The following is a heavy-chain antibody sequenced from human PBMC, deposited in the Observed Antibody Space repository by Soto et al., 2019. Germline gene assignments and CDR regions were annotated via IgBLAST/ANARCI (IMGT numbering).Heavy chain of an antibody. CDR1: GFTFSRYW. D-gene: IGHD4-17*01. Sequence: EVQLVESGGALVQPGGSLRLSCGASGFTFSRYWMNWVRQAPGKGLEWVANINQDGGQTYYVDSVKGRFTISRNNAKNXXYLQMDSLRAEDTAVYYCASPPTNLDYDDDTWFDPWGQGTLVTVSS. J-gene: IGHJ5*02. CDR3: ASPPTNLDYDDDTWFDP. V-gene: IGHV3-7*01. CDR2: INQDGGQT.